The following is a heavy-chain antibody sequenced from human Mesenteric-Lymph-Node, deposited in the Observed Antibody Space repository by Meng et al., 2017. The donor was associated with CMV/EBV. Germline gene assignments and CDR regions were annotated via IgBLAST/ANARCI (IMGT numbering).Heavy chain of an antibody. CDR2: IYYSGDT. J-gene: IGHJ6*02. CDR1: GGSISSTSYY. Sequence: SETLSLTCVVSGGSISSTSYYWGWIRQPPGKGLEWIGSIYYSGDTYYSPSLKSRVSISIDTSRNQFSLKLSSVTAADTALYYCASTMATRPYYYGMDVWGQGSTVTVSS. D-gene: IGHD6-6*01. V-gene: IGHV4-39*07. CDR3: ASTMATRPYYYGMDV.